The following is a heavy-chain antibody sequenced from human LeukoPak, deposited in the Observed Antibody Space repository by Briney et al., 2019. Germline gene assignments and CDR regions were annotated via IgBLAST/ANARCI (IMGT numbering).Heavy chain of an antibody. V-gene: IGHV3-23*01. J-gene: IGHJ4*02. Sequence: GGSLRLSCAASGFIVNSQYMSWVRQAPGKGLEWVSVITGSGDSTYYADSVRGRFTISRDNSKNTLYLQMKSLRAEDTAVYYCAKDRGGYSGYDFDYWGQGTLVTVSS. CDR2: ITGSGDST. D-gene: IGHD5-12*01. CDR3: AKDRGGYSGYDFDY. CDR1: GFIVNSQY.